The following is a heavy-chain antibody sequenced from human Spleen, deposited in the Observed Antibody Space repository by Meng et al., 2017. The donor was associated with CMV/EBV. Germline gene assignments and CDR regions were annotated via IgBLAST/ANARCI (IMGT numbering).Heavy chain of an antibody. V-gene: IGHV3-30*04. D-gene: IGHD3-3*01. J-gene: IGHJ6*02. Sequence: GESLKISCAASGFTFSRYAMHWVRQAPGKGLEWVAGISYDGSNKYYADSVKGRFTISRDNSKNTLYLQMNSLRAEDTAVYYCARDPYDFWSGYYYYGMDVWGQGTTVTVSS. CDR3: ARDPYDFWSGYYYYGMDV. CDR2: ISYDGSNK. CDR1: GFTFSRYA.